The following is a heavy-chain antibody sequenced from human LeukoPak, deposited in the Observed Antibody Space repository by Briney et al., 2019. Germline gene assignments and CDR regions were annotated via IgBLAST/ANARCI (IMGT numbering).Heavy chain of an antibody. CDR2: IYHTGSA. J-gene: IGHJ4*02. V-gene: IGHV4-38-2*02. CDR1: GYSFTSGHY. CDR3: ARGDAPYDY. Sequence: SETLSLTCSVSGYSFTSGHYWGWIRQPPGKGLEWIANIYHTGSAHYNPSLKSRVTISVDTSKNQFSLKLSSVTAADTAVYFCARGDAPYDYWGQGTLVTVSS. D-gene: IGHD2-21*02.